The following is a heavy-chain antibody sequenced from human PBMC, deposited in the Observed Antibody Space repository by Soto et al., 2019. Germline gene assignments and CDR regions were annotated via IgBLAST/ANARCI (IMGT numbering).Heavy chain of an antibody. V-gene: IGHV3-53*01. CDR1: GFTVSATS. D-gene: IGHD1-1*01. CDR3: ARVNTTLGDHFDC. Sequence: PGGSLRLSCVVSGFTVSATSIFWVRQATGKGLEWVSLMHRGGTTDNADSVKGRFTTSRDKSKNTLYLHMNGLRVEDTAVYYCARVNTTLGDHFDCWGQGTLVTVSS. CDR2: MHRGGTT. J-gene: IGHJ4*02.